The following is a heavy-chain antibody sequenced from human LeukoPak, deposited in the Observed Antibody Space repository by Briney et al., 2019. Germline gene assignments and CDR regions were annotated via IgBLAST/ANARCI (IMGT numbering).Heavy chain of an antibody. CDR1: GYSFSTFD. Sequence: ASLKVSCKTSGYSFSTFDINWVRQATGQGXXXXXXXXXXSGNTNYEQKFQGRLTMTRDTSISTAYMELSSLRSEDTAVYYCARGGILVQGVTILYGMDVWGQGTTVTVSS. J-gene: IGHJ6*02. D-gene: IGHD3-10*01. CDR3: ARGGILVQGVTILYGMDV. V-gene: IGHV1-8*01. CDR2: XXXXSGNT.